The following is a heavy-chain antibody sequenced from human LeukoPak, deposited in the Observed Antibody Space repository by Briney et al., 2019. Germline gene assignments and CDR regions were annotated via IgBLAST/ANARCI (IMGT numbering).Heavy chain of an antibody. CDR2: TSYDGSNN. D-gene: IGHD3-22*01. Sequence: PGGSLRLSCVASGFTFSDYAMHWVRQAPGKGLEWVAVTSYDGSNNFYADSVKGRFTISRDDSKNTLYLQMNSLRDEDTAVYYCARDAPSGSIMIVVLEYWGQGTLVTVSS. CDR3: ARDAPSGSIMIVVLEY. CDR1: GFTFSDYA. J-gene: IGHJ4*02. V-gene: IGHV3-30-3*01.